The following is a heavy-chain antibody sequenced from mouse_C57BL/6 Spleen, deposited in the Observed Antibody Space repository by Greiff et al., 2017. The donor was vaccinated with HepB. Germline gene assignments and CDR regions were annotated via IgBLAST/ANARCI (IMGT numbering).Heavy chain of an antibody. CDR2: IYPGDGDT. J-gene: IGHJ1*03. CDR3: ARKGGGSYWYFDV. V-gene: IGHV1-82*01. Sequence: VQLQQSGPELVKPGASVKISCKASGYAFSSSWMNWVKQRPGKGLEWIGRIYPGDGDTNYNGKFKGKATLTTDKSSSPAYLQLSSLTAEDSAVYFCARKGGGSYWYFDVWGTGTTVTVAS. CDR1: GYAFSSSW. D-gene: IGHD1-1*02.